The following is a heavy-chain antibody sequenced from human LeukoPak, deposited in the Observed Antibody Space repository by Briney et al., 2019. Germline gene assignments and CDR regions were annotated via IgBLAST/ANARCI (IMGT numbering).Heavy chain of an antibody. J-gene: IGHJ4*02. CDR2: INTNTGNP. Sequence: PGGSLRLSCAASGFTFSSYAMHWVRQAPGQGLEWMGWINTNTGNPTYAQGFTGRFVFSLDTSVSTAYLQISSLKAEDTAVYYCARGWQRYCTNGVCYTPMGYWGQGTLVTVSS. V-gene: IGHV7-4-1*02. CDR1: GFTFSSYA. D-gene: IGHD2-8*01. CDR3: ARGWQRYCTNGVCYTPMGY.